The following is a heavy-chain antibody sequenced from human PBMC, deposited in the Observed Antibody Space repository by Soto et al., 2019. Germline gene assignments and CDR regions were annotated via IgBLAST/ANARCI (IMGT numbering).Heavy chain of an antibody. CDR3: ARVSGIYYYGMDV. Sequence: SASMSLTCAVYSGPFSGYYWSWIRQPPGKGLEWIGEINHSGSTNYNPSLKSRVTISVDTSKNQVSLKLSSVTAADTAVYYCARVSGIYYYGMDVWGQGTTVS. CDR2: INHSGST. D-gene: IGHD3-10*01. CDR1: SGPFSGYY. V-gene: IGHV4-34*01. J-gene: IGHJ6*02.